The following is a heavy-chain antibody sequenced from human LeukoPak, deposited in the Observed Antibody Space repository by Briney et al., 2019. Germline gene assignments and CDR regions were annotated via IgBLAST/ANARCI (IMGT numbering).Heavy chain of an antibody. CDR2: IIPIFGTA. J-gene: IGHJ3*02. D-gene: IGHD1-26*01. Sequence: SAKVSCKASGGTFSSYAISWVRQAPRQGLEWMGRIIPIFGTANYAQKFQGRVTITTDESTSTDYMELRSLRSEDTAVYYCARAVGATGAAFDIWGQGTMVTVSS. CDR3: ARAVGATGAAFDI. CDR1: GGTFSSYA. V-gene: IGHV1-69*05.